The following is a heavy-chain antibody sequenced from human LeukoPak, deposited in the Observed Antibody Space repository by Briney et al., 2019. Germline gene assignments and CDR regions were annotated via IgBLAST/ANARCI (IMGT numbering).Heavy chain of an antibody. V-gene: IGHV4-59*01. Sequence: SETLSLTRTVSGGSITSYCWTWMRQPPGKGLEWIGYIFHSGTTNYNPSLKSRVSISVDTSKKQFSLKLSSVTAADTAVYYCAQLAPYSPRYSQDWGQGTLVTVSS. J-gene: IGHJ1*01. CDR2: IFHSGTT. CDR3: AQLAPYSPRYSQD. CDR1: GGSITSYC. D-gene: IGHD1-1*01.